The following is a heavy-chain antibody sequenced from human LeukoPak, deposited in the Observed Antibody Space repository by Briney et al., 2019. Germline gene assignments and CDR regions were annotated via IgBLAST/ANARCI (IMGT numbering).Heavy chain of an antibody. Sequence: SETLSLTCTVSGGSISSSSYYWGWIRQPPGTGLEWIGSIYYSGSTYYNPSLKSRVTISVDTSKNQFSLKLSSVTAADTAVYYCARMRIQLWFKVGYFDYWGQGTLVTVSS. CDR3: ARMRIQLWFKVGYFDY. D-gene: IGHD5-18*01. V-gene: IGHV4-39*07. J-gene: IGHJ4*02. CDR2: IYYSGST. CDR1: GGSISSSSYY.